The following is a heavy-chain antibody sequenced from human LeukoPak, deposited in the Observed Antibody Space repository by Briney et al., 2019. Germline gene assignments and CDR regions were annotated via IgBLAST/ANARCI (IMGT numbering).Heavy chain of an antibody. Sequence: PSETLSLTCAVYGGSISSYYWSWIRQPPGKGLEWIGEINHSGSTNYNPSLKSRVTISVDTSKNQFSLKLSSVTAADTAVYYCARGGNGFYYDSSGYSYYYGMDVWGQGTTVTVSS. D-gene: IGHD3-22*01. CDR1: GGSISSYY. J-gene: IGHJ6*02. CDR2: INHSGST. V-gene: IGHV4-34*01. CDR3: ARGGNGFYYDSSGYSYYYGMDV.